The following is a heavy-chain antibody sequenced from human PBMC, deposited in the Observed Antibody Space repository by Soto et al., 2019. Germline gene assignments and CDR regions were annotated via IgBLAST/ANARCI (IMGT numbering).Heavy chain of an antibody. V-gene: IGHV4-59*08. CDR1: GGSISSYY. CDR3: ARTGRGYSGYDGYTGDY. Sequence: SETLSLTCTVSGGSISSYYWSWIRQPPGKGLEWIGYIYYSGSTNYNPSLKSRVTISVDTSKNQFSLKLSSVTAADTAVYYCARTGRGYSGYDGYTGDYWGQGTLVTVSS. D-gene: IGHD5-12*01. J-gene: IGHJ4*02. CDR2: IYYSGST.